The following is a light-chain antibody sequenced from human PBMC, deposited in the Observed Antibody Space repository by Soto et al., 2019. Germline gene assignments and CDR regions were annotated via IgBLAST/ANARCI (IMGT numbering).Light chain of an antibody. CDR1: QRVSSTY. Sequence: IVLTQSPDTLSLSPGERVTLSCRASQRVSSTYLAWYQQKPGQAPRLLIYGASSRATGIPDRFSGSGSGTDFTATISTLESEDFAVYYCQQYGSTPATFGQGTRVEIK. V-gene: IGKV3-20*01. J-gene: IGKJ1*01. CDR3: QQYGSTPAT. CDR2: GAS.